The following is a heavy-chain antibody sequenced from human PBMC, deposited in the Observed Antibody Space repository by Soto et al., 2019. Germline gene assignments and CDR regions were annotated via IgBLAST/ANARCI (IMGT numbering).Heavy chain of an antibody. V-gene: IGHV1-69*13. D-gene: IGHD1-26*01. CDR3: ARDAIPRYSGSYYSHYYGMDV. CDR2: IIPIFGTA. J-gene: IGHJ6*02. CDR1: GGTLSSYA. Sequence: SVKVSCKASGGTLSSYAISWVRQAPGQRVGWVGGIIPIFGTANYAQKFQGRVTITADESTSTAYMELSSLRSEDTAVYYCARDAIPRYSGSYYSHYYGMDVWGQGTTVTVSS.